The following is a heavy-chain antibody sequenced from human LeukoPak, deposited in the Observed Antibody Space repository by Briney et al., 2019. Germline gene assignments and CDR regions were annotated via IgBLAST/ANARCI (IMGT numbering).Heavy chain of an antibody. V-gene: IGHV3-23*01. CDR3: AKDGNIRFLQWSLMEDY. Sequence: GGSLRLSCAASGFTFTNYAMRWVCQAPGKGLGWVSSISGSGGSTYYADSVKGRFTISRDNSKNTLYLQMNNLKVEDTAIYYCAKDGNIRFLQWSLMEDYWGQGTLVTVSS. J-gene: IGHJ4*02. CDR1: GFTFTNYA. D-gene: IGHD3-3*01. CDR2: ISGSGGST.